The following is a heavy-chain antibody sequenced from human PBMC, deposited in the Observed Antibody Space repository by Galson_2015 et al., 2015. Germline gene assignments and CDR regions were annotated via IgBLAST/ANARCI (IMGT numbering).Heavy chain of an antibody. Sequence: ETLSLTCAVFRGSFSGHYWTWIRQPPGKGLEWIGEINHSGNTNYNPSLKSRLTISLDRSKNQIALKLSSVTAADTAVYYCARTAPMFGVVNPSRSYYFYMDVWGRGTTVTVSS. CDR3: ARTAPMFGVVNPSRSYYFYMDV. D-gene: IGHD3-3*01. CDR1: RGSFSGHY. V-gene: IGHV4-34*01. J-gene: IGHJ6*03. CDR2: INHSGNT.